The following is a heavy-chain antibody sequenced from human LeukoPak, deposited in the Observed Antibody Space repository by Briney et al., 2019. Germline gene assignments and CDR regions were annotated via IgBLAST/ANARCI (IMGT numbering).Heavy chain of an antibody. CDR1: GFTFSSYS. J-gene: IGHJ6*02. V-gene: IGHV3-30*02. CDR2: IRYDGSNK. D-gene: IGHD2-15*01. CDR3: AKDGPVAVTHYYYGMDV. Sequence: PGGSLRLSCAASGFTFSSYSMNWVRQAPGKGLEWVAFIRYDGSNKYYADSVKGRFTISRDNSKNTLYLQMNSLRAEDTAVYYCAKDGPVAVTHYYYGMDVWGQGTTVTVSS.